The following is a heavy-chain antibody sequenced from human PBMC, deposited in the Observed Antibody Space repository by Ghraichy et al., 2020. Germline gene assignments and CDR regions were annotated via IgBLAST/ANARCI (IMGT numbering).Heavy chain of an antibody. V-gene: IGHV3-74*01. J-gene: IGHJ4*02. D-gene: IGHD6-6*01. CDR1: GLTFSGYW. CDR2: IKSNGTT. CDR3: VREDSGSFHY. Sequence: GGSLRLSCAASGLTFSGYWMDWVRQAPGRGLVWVSRIKSNGTTYYAEAVKGRFTISRDNAKNILYLQMNSLRAEDTAVYYCVREDSGSFHYWGQGTLVTVSS.